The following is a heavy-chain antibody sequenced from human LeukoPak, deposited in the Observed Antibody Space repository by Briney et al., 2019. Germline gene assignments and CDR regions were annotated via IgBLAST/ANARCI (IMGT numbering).Heavy chain of an antibody. J-gene: IGHJ4*02. D-gene: IGHD2-15*01. CDR2: ISYDGSNK. Sequence: GGSLRLSCAASGFTFSSYGMHWVRQAPGKGLEWVAVISYDGSNKYYADSVKGRFTISRDNSKNTLYLQMNSLRAEDTAVYYCAKDRKWWWGREDYWGQGTLVTVSS. CDR3: AKDRKWWWGREDY. CDR1: GFTFSSYG. V-gene: IGHV3-30*18.